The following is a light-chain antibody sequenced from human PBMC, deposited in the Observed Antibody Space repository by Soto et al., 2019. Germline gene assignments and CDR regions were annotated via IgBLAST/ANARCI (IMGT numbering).Light chain of an antibody. CDR3: QQYDSLPRT. J-gene: IGKJ1*01. CDR1: QDISHY. Sequence: DIQMTQSPSSRSASVGDRVTMTCQASQDISHYLNWYQQKPGKAPKLLIYDAFNLETGVPSRFSGSGSGTDFTFTISSLQPEDIATYFCQQYDSLPRTFGQGTKVDIK. CDR2: DAF. V-gene: IGKV1-33*01.